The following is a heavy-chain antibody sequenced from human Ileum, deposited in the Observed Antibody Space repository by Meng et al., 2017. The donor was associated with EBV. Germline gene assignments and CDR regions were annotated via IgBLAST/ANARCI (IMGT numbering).Heavy chain of an antibody. J-gene: IGHJ4*02. CDR1: GGSISRSDW. CDR2: TSHSGST. CDR3: ASSDYYRSDY. Sequence: VQLQASGPGLGKPSETLSLTCAVSGGSISRSDWWSWVRQPPGKGLEWIGETSHSGSTNYSPSLKSRVTISLDKSKNQLSLKLNSVTAADTAVYYCASSDYYRSDYWGQGTLVTVSS. V-gene: IGHV4-4*02. D-gene: IGHD3-22*01.